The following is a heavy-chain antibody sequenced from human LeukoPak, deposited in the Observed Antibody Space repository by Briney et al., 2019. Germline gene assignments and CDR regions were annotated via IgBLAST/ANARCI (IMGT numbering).Heavy chain of an antibody. V-gene: IGHV3-30*04. CDR2: ISYDGSNK. CDR1: GFTFSSYA. CDR3: ARWGAGYCSGGSCVKHYYFDY. Sequence: GGSLRLSCAASGFTFSSYAMHWVRQAPGKGLEWVAVISYDGSNKYYADSVKGRFTISRDNAKNSLYLQMNSLRAEDTAVYYCARWGAGYCSGGSCVKHYYFDYWGQGTLVTVSS. J-gene: IGHJ4*02. D-gene: IGHD2-15*01.